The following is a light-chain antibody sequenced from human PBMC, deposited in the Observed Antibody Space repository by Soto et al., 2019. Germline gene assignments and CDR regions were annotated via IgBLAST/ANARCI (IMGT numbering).Light chain of an antibody. J-gene: IGKJ4*01. V-gene: IGKV3-20*01. CDR2: GAS. Sequence: EIVLTQSPGTLSLSPGEGATLSCRASQSVSSNYLAWYHHKPGQAPRLLIYGASSRATGVPDRFSGSGSGTDFTLTISRLEPEHFAVYYCQQYGSSPLTFGGGTKVEI. CDR3: QQYGSSPLT. CDR1: QSVSSNY.